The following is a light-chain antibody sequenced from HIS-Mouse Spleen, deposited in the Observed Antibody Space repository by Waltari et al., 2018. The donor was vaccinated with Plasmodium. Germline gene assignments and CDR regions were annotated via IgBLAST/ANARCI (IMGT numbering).Light chain of an antibody. CDR2: DNN. CDR1: SSHLGNHY. J-gene: IGLJ2*01. V-gene: IGLV1-51*01. CDR3: GTWDSSLSAVV. Sequence: SVFTQPPSVSAAPGQKVAIPCSGSSSHLGNHYVSLYQQLPGTAPKLLIYDNNKRPSGIPDRFSGSKSGTSATLGITGLQTGDEADDYCGTWDSSLSAVVFGGGTKLTVL.